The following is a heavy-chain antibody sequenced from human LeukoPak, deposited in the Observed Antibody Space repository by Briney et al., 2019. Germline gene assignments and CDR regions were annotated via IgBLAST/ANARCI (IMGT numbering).Heavy chain of an antibody. D-gene: IGHD3-10*01. CDR3: ARGLDTGSWGGYYYGMDV. CDR1: GGSISSYY. J-gene: IGHJ6*02. V-gene: IGHV4-59*01. CDR2: IYYSGST. Sequence: SETLSLTCTVSGGSISSYYWSWIRQPPGKGLEWVGYIYYSGSTNYNPSLKSRVTISVDTSKNQFSLKLSSVTAADTAVYYCARGLDTGSWGGYYYGMDVWGQGTTVTVSS.